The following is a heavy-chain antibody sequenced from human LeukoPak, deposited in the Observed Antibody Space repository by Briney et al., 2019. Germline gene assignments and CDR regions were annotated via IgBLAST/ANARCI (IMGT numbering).Heavy chain of an antibody. CDR1: GFTFSSYD. D-gene: IGHD2-15*01. Sequence: PGGSLRLSCAASGFTFSSYDMGWVRQAPGKGLEWVSAISGTGNRTYYADSVKGRFTISRDNSKNTLYLQMNSLRAEDTAVYYCAKWGCSGGSCYPFDYWGQGTLVTVSS. J-gene: IGHJ4*02. V-gene: IGHV3-23*01. CDR2: ISGTGNRT. CDR3: AKWGCSGGSCYPFDY.